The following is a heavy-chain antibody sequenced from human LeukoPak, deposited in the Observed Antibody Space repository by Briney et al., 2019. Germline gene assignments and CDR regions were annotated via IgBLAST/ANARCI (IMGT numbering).Heavy chain of an antibody. CDR3: ARGAYCSGGRCPGAFDI. V-gene: IGHV3-33*01. J-gene: IGHJ3*02. CDR1: GFTFSNYA. Sequence: GGSLRLSCAASGFTFSNYAMYWVRQAPGKGLEWVAVIWYDGSNKYYADSVKGRFTISRDNSKNTLYLQMNSLRAEDTAVYYCARGAYCSGGRCPGAFDIWGQGTMITVSS. CDR2: IWYDGSNK. D-gene: IGHD2-15*01.